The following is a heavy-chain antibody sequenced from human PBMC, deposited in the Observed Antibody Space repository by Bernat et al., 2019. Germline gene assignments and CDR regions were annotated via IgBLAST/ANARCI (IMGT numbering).Heavy chain of an antibody. V-gene: IGHV3-13*01. D-gene: IGHD6-19*01. J-gene: IGHJ4*02. CDR2: IGTAGDT. CDR1: GFTFSSHD. CDR3: ARSAPGPTVAGTDYFDY. Sequence: EVQLVESGGGLVQPGGSLRLSCAASGFTFSSHDMHWVRQATGKGLEWVSAIGTAGDTYYPGSVKGRFTISRENAKNSLYLQMNSLRAGDTAVYYCARSAPGPTVAGTDYFDYWGQGTLVTVSS.